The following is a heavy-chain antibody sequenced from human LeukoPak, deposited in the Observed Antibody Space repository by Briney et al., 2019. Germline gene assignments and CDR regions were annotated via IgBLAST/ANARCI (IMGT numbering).Heavy chain of an antibody. CDR2: IWYDGSNK. V-gene: IGHV3-33*06. J-gene: IGHJ4*02. CDR1: GFTSSNYG. CDR3: AKDALGTVALDY. D-gene: IGHD6-19*01. Sequence: PGGSLRLPCAASGFTSSNYGMHWVRQAPGKGLEWVAIIWYDGSNKFYADSVKGRFTISRDNSKNTLDLQMNSLRAEDTAVYYCAKDALGTVALDYWGQGTLVTVSS.